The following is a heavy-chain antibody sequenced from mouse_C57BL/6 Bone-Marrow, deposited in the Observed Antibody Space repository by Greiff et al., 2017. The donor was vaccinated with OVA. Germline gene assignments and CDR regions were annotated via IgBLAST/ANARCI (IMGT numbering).Heavy chain of an antibody. CDR3: ARYPPITTVVATGAMDY. V-gene: IGHV1-26*01. D-gene: IGHD1-1*01. CDR2: INPNNGGT. J-gene: IGHJ4*01. CDR1: GYTFTDYY. Sequence: EVQLQQSGPELVKPGASVKISCKASGYTFTDYYMNWVKQSHGKSLEWIGDINPNNGGTSYNQKFKGKATLTVDKSSSTAYMELRSLTSEDSAVYYCARYPPITTVVATGAMDYWGQGTSVTVSS.